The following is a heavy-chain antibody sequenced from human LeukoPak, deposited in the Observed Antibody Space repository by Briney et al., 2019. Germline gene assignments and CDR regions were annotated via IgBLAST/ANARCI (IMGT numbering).Heavy chain of an antibody. CDR3: ARVSGWYWFDQ. D-gene: IGHD6-19*01. Sequence: GGPLRLSCEGSGYTFSSYAMHWVRQAPGEGVEYVAAISSDGRITYYANFVKGRFTISRDNSKNTLYLQMRSLRTEDMAVYYCARVSGWYWFDQWGQGTLVTVSS. CDR2: ISSDGRIT. CDR1: GYTFSSYA. V-gene: IGHV3-64*01. J-gene: IGHJ5*02.